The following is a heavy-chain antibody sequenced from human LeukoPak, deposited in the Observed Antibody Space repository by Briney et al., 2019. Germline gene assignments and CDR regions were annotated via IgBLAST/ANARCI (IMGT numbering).Heavy chain of an antibody. D-gene: IGHD3-10*01. Sequence: PGGSLRLSCAASGFTVSSNYMSWVRQAPGKGLEWVSVIYSGGSTYYADSVKGRFTISRDNSKNTLYLQMNNLRAEDTAVYYCASGSGSYRTPYYMDVWGKGTTVTVSS. CDR3: ASGSGSYRTPYYMDV. V-gene: IGHV3-53*01. CDR2: IYSGGST. CDR1: GFTVSSNY. J-gene: IGHJ6*03.